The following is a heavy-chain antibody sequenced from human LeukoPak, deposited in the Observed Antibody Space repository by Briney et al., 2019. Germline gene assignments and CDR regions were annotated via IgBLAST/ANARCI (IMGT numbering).Heavy chain of an antibody. J-gene: IGHJ4*02. CDR1: GFTFSSYW. D-gene: IGHD3-10*01. CDR2: IKQDGSEK. Sequence: SGGSLRLSCAASGFTFSSYWMSWVRQAPGKGLEWVANIKQDGSEKYYVDSVKGRFTISRDNAKNSLYLQMNSLRAEDTAVYYCASGDGGYRSGREYYFDYWGRGTLVTVSS. CDR3: ASGDGGYRSGREYYFDY. V-gene: IGHV3-7*01.